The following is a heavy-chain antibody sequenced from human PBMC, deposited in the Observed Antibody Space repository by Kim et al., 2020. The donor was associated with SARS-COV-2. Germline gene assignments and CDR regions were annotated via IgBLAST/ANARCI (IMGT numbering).Heavy chain of an antibody. D-gene: IGHD3-10*02. J-gene: IGHJ5*02. CDR1: GGSFSGYY. Sequence: SETLSLTCAVYGGSFSGYYWSWIRQPPGKGLEWIGEINHSGSTNYNPSLKSRVTISVDTSKNQFSLKLSSVTAADTAVYYCARGACSGSYPNWVDACGQG. V-gene: IGHV4-34*01. CDR2: INHSGST. CDR3: ARGACSGSYPNWVDA.